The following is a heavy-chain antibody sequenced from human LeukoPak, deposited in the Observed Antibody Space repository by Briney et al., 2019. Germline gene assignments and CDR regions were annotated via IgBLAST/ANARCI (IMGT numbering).Heavy chain of an antibody. V-gene: IGHV1-69*01. D-gene: IGHD3-22*01. CDR3: ASHYYDSSGYYYGFDY. CDR2: IIPIFGTA. CDR1: GGTFSNYA. Sequence: SVKVSCKASGGTFSNYAISWVRQAPGQGLEWMGGIIPIFGTANYAQKFQGRVTITADESTSTAYMELSSLRSEDTAVYYCASHYYDSSGYYYGFDYWGQGTLVTVSS. J-gene: IGHJ4*02.